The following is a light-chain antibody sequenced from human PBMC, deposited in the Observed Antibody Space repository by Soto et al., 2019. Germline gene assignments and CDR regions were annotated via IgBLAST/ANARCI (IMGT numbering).Light chain of an antibody. CDR3: SSYASSSTLV. J-gene: IGLJ2*01. Sequence: QSALTQPASVSGSPRQSITIACTGTSSDVGGYNSVSWYQQHPGKVPKLIIYDVNNRPSGVSWRFSGSKSGNTASLTVSGLQAEDEADYYCSSYASSSTLVFGGGTKLTVL. CDR1: SSDVGGYNS. V-gene: IGLV2-14*03. CDR2: DVN.